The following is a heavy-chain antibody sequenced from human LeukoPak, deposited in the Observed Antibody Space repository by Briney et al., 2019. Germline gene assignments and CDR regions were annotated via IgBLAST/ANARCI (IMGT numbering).Heavy chain of an antibody. CDR2: INPNRGGT. CDR3: ARVYYDSSGYLLFDY. D-gene: IGHD3-22*01. J-gene: IGHJ4*02. V-gene: IGHV1-2*06. CDR1: GYTFTGYY. Sequence: ASVKVSCKASGYTFTGYYMHWVRQAPGQGLEWMGRINPNRGGTNYAQKFQGRVTMTRDTSISTAYMELSRLRSDDTAVYYCARVYYDSSGYLLFDYWGQGTLVTVSS.